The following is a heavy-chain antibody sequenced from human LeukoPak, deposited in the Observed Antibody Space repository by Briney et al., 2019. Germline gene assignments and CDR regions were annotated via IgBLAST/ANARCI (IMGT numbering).Heavy chain of an antibody. CDR3: ARGTTKGYYYDSSGYYTK. Sequence: PSETLSLTCNVSGGSINSYYWGWIRQPPGKRLELIGYIYYSGRTNYSPSLKSRVTISVDTSTNQISLKLTSVTAADTAVYFCARGTTKGYYYDSSGYYTKWGQGTLVTVSS. V-gene: IGHV4-59*12. D-gene: IGHD3-22*01. CDR1: GGSINSYY. CDR2: IYYSGRT. J-gene: IGHJ4*02.